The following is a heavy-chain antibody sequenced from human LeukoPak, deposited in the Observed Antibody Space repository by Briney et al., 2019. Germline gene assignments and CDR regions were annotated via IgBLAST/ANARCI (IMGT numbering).Heavy chain of an antibody. Sequence: GGSLRLSCAASGFTFDDYTMHWVRQAPGKGLEWVSVIYISGSTYYADSVKGRFTISRDNYENTVYLQMNSLRADDTAVYYCARGRGQQLVNDAFDIWGQATMVTVSS. CDR2: IYISGST. J-gene: IGHJ3*02. CDR3: ARGRGQQLVNDAFDI. CDR1: GFTFDDYT. V-gene: IGHV3-66*01. D-gene: IGHD6-13*01.